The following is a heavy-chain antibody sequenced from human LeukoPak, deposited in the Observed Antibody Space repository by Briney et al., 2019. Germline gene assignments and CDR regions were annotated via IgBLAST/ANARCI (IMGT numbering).Heavy chain of an antibody. CDR1: GFTFSSYA. V-gene: IGHV3-23*01. CDR3: AKPRYYDTSGYYTRPYYFDY. J-gene: IGHJ4*02. D-gene: IGHD3-22*01. CDR2: ISGSGGST. Sequence: GGSLRLSCAASGFTFSSYAMSWVRQAPGKGLEWVSAISGSGGSTYYADSVKGRFTISRDNSKNTLYLQMNSLRAEDTAVYYCAKPRYYDTSGYYTRPYYFDYWGQGTLVTVSS.